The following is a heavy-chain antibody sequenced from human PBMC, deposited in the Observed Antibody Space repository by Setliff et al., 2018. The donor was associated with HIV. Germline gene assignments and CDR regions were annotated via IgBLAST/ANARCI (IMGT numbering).Heavy chain of an antibody. Sequence: ASVKVSCKASGYTFTSYGISWVRQAPGQGLEWMGWISAYNGNTNYAQKLQGRVTMTRDTSTSTAYMELRSLTSEDTAVYYCASGKGVRGVIITGGLDVWGKGTTVTVSS. CDR2: ISAYNGNT. CDR1: GYTFTSYG. D-gene: IGHD3-10*01. V-gene: IGHV1-18*01. CDR3: ASGKGVRGVIITGGLDV. J-gene: IGHJ6*04.